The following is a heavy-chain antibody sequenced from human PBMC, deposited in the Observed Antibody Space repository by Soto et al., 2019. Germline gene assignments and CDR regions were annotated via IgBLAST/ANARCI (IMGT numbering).Heavy chain of an antibody. CDR1: GFSFSDYY. V-gene: IGHV3-11*01. J-gene: IGHJ6*03. D-gene: IGHD3-3*01. CDR3: AKDFGVVTHDLQGYYMDV. Sequence: SGGSLRLSCAASGFSFSDYYMSWIRQAPGKGLEWVSLISTSGSSTDYADSVKGRFTISRDNAKNSLSLQMNSLRAEDTAVYYCAKDFGVVTHDLQGYYMDVWGKGTTVTVSS. CDR2: ISTSGSST.